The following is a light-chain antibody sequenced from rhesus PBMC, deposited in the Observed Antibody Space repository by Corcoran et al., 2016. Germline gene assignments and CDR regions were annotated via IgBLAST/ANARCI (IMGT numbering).Light chain of an antibody. V-gene: IGKV3-24*03. CDR1: QSVSSY. J-gene: IGKJ1*01. CDR3: LQSSNWPRT. CDR2: GAS. Sequence: EIAMTQSPATLAVSPGERATLSCRASQSVSSYLAWYQQKPGQAPRLLIYGASSRATGIPDRFSGSGSWTEFTLTISSLEPEDVGVYFCLQSSNWPRTFGQGTKVEIK.